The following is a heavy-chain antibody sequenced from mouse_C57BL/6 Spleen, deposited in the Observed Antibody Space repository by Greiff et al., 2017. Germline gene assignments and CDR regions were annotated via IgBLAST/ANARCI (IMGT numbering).Heavy chain of an antibody. CDR3: ARSGWAWFAY. D-gene: IGHD1-2*01. V-gene: IGHV1-26*01. J-gene: IGHJ3*01. Sequence: VQLQQSGPELVKPGASVKISCKASGYTFTDYYMNWVKQSHGKSLEWIGDINPNNGGTSYNQKFKGKATLTVYKSSSTAYMELRSLTSEDSAVYYCARSGWAWFAYKGQGTLVTDTA. CDR2: INPNNGGT. CDR1: GYTFTDYY.